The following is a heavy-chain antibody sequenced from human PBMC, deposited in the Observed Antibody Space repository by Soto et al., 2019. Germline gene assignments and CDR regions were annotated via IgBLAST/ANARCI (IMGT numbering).Heavy chain of an antibody. CDR3: AHIVLAGLGYYFDY. Sequence: QITLKESGPTLVKPTQTVTLTCTFSGLSLSSTRMAVGWFRQPPGKALEWIALIYWDDDTRYSPFLKSRLTITKDTTKNQVVLTMTNMDPVDTARYYCAHIVLAGLGYYFDYWGQGTLVTVSS. J-gene: IGHJ4*02. CDR2: IYWDDDT. CDR1: GLSLSSTRMA. V-gene: IGHV2-5*02. D-gene: IGHD6-19*01.